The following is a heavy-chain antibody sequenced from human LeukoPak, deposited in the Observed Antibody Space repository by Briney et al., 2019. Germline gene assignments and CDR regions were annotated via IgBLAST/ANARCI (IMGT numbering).Heavy chain of an antibody. D-gene: IGHD3-10*01. V-gene: IGHV4-39*07. CDR2: IYYSGST. CDR3: ARVTMVRGIIAAGYDY. CDR1: GGSISSSSYY. Sequence: SETLSLTCTVSGGSISSSSYYWGWIRQPPGKGLEWIGTIYYSGSTYYNPSLTSRVTILVDTSKNQFSLKLSSVTAADTAVYYCARVTMVRGIIAAGYDYWGQGTLVTVSS. J-gene: IGHJ4*02.